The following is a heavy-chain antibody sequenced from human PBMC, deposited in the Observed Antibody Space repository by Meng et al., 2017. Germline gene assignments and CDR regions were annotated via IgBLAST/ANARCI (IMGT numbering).Heavy chain of an antibody. CDR1: SGSISSYY. CDR3: ARDFYTFGLDY. D-gene: IGHD2/OR15-2a*01. Sequence: SETLSLTCTVSSGSISSYYWSWIRQPPGKGLEWIGYIYYSGSTNYNPSLKSRVTISVDTSKNQFSLKLSSVTAADTAVYYCARDFYTFGLDYWGQGTLVTVSS. J-gene: IGHJ4*02. V-gene: IGHV4-59*01. CDR2: IYYSGST.